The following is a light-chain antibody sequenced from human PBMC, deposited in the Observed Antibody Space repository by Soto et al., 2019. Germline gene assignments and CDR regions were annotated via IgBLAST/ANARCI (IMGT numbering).Light chain of an antibody. CDR1: QTVNSKY. J-gene: IGKJ4*01. CDR3: QQYGSSPLT. CDR2: GAS. V-gene: IGKV3-20*01. Sequence: EIVLTQSPGTLSLSPGERATLSCRASQTVNSKYLAWYQQKPGQAPRLLICGASSRATGIPDRFSGSGSETDFTLTISRLEPEDFAVYSCQQYGSSPLTFGGGTKVEIK.